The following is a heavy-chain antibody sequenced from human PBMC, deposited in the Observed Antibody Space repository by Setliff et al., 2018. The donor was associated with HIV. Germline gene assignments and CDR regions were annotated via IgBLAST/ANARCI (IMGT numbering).Heavy chain of an antibody. D-gene: IGHD2-15*01. CDR1: GGSLSGHY. CDR2: INHSGST. J-gene: IGHJ5*02. V-gene: IGHV4-34*01. Sequence: PSETLSLTCAVYGGSLSGHYWTWIRQPPGKGLEWIGEINHSGSTSYSPSLKSRVTISVDTSKNQFSLKVRSVTAVDTAVYYCASRENPSGGYPKGWFDPWSQGSLVTVPQ. CDR3: ASRENPSGGYPKGWFDP.